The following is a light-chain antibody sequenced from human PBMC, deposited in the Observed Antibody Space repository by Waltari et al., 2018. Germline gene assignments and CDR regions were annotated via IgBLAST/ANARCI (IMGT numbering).Light chain of an antibody. CDR2: RSS. CDR1: HSITDW. V-gene: IGKV1-5*03. CDR3: QQYSNFPYT. Sequence: DIQITPSPSTLSASVGARVTFTCRASHSITDWLAWYQQKPGRAPKLLIYRSSTLDTGVPSRFSGSGSGTEFSLTVSSVQPDDFATYYCQQYSNFPYTFGQGTKLEIK. J-gene: IGKJ2*01.